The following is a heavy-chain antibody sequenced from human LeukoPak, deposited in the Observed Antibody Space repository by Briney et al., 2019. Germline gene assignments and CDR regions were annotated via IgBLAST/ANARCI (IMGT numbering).Heavy chain of an antibody. Sequence: SETLSLTCAVYGGSFSGYYWSWIRQPPGKGLEWIGEINHSGSTNYNPSLKSRVTISVGTSKNQFSLKLSSVTAADTAVYYCARGVNTAMVIYYFDYWGQGTLVTVSS. V-gene: IGHV4-34*01. CDR1: GGSFSGYY. D-gene: IGHD5-18*01. CDR2: INHSGST. CDR3: ARGVNTAMVIYYFDY. J-gene: IGHJ4*02.